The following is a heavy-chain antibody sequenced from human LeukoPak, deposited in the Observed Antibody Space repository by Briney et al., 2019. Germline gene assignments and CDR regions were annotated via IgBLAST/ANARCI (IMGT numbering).Heavy chain of an antibody. V-gene: IGHV3-21*01. Sequence: GGSLRLSCAASGFTFSSYSMNWVRQAPGKGLEWVSSISSSSSYIYYADSVKGRFTISRDNAKNSLYLQMNSLRAEDTAVYYCARESDSSSYGDEGDSNYYYYGMDVWGQGTTVTVSS. D-gene: IGHD6-6*01. J-gene: IGHJ6*02. CDR2: ISSSSSYI. CDR3: ARESDSSSYGDEGDSNYYYYGMDV. CDR1: GFTFSSYS.